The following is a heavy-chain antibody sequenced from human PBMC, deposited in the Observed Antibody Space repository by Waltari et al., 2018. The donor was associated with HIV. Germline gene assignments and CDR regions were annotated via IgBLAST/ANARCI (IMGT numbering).Heavy chain of an antibody. Sequence: EVQLLESGGGLVQPGGSLRLSCAASGFTFSRYAMSWVRQAPGKGLEWVAAISGSGESTYYADSVKGRFTIYRDNSKNTLYLQMNSLRAEDTAVYYCAKGCGSGYYYYGMDVWGQGTTVTVSS. V-gene: IGHV3-23*01. CDR3: AKGCGSGYYYYGMDV. J-gene: IGHJ6*02. CDR2: ISGSGEST. D-gene: IGHD2-21*01. CDR1: GFTFSRYA.